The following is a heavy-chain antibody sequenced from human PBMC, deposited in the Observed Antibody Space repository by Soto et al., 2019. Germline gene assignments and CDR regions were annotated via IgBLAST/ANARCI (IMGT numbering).Heavy chain of an antibody. J-gene: IGHJ3*02. Sequence: QLQLQESGPGLLKPSETLSLTCTVSGGSISSSSYYWGWIRQPPGKGLEWIGSIYYSGSTSYNPSLKCRVTISVDTSKNQFSLKLSSVTAADTAVYDCASYTTQGGAFDIWGQGTMVTVSS. D-gene: IGHD1-26*01. CDR3: ASYTTQGGAFDI. V-gene: IGHV4-39*01. CDR1: GGSISSSSYY. CDR2: IYYSGST.